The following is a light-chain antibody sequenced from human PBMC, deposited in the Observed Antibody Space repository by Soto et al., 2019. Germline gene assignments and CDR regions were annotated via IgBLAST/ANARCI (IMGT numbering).Light chain of an antibody. V-gene: IGLV2-8*01. J-gene: IGLJ1*01. CDR3: SSYAGSIL. CDR2: EVN. Sequence: QSVLTQPPSASGSPGQSVTISCTGTSSDVGYYKYVSWYQQHPGKAPKLMIYEVNRRPSGIPDRFSGSKSGNTASLTVSGLQAEDEADYYCSSYAGSILFGTGTKVTVL. CDR1: SSDVGYYKY.